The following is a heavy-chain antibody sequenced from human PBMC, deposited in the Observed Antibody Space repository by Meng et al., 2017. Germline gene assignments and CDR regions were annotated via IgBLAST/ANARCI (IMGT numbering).Heavy chain of an antibody. V-gene: IGHV3-15*01. CDR2: IKSKTDGGTT. J-gene: IGHJ4*02. D-gene: IGHD1-26*01. CDR3: TTDPPEDGSYPYYFDY. Sequence: GESLKISCAASGFTFSNAWMSWVRQAPGKGLEWVGRIKSKTDGGTTDYAAPVKGRFTISRDESKNTLYLQMNSLKTEDTAVYYCTTDPPEDGSYPYYFDYWGQGTLVTVSS. CDR1: GFTFSNAW.